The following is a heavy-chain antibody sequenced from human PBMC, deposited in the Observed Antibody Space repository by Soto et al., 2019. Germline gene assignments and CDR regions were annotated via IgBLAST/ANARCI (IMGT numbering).Heavy chain of an antibody. CDR3: ARDTIFGVVYYFDY. V-gene: IGHV3-33*01. CDR1: GFTFSSYG. D-gene: IGHD3-3*01. Sequence: ESGGGVVQPGRSLRLSCAASGFTFSSYGMHWVRQAPGKGLEWVAVIWYDGSNKYYADSVKGRFTISRDNSKNTLYLQMNSLRAEDTAVYYCARDTIFGVVYYFDYWGQGTLVTVSS. J-gene: IGHJ4*02. CDR2: IWYDGSNK.